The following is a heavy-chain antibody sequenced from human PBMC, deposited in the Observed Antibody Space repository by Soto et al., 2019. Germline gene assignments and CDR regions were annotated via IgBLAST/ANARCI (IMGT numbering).Heavy chain of an antibody. J-gene: IGHJ5*02. Sequence: QVQLVQSGAEVRKPGASVQVSCKASGYTFTRYSINWVRQAPGQGLEWVGWISNYNGDTKYAEKFQGRVTLTTDTCTTTSYMGLRSLTSDDTAMYFCARGDSTGSPTGWFDPWGQGTLVTVLS. CDR1: GYTFTRYS. CDR2: ISNYNGDT. CDR3: ARGDSTGSPTGWFDP. D-gene: IGHD6-19*01. V-gene: IGHV1-18*04.